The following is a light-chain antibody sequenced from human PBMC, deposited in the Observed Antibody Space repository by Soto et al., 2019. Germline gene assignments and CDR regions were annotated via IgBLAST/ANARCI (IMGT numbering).Light chain of an antibody. CDR2: RNS. J-gene: IGLJ2*01. CDR3: AAWDDSLSGVV. V-gene: IGLV1-47*01. CDR1: SSNIGSNY. Sequence: QSVLTQPPSASGTPGQRVTISCSGSSSNIGSNYVYWYQQLPGTVPQLLIYRNSERPSGVPDRFSGSKSGASASLAISGLRYEDEADYYCAAWDDSLSGVVFGGGTTLTVL.